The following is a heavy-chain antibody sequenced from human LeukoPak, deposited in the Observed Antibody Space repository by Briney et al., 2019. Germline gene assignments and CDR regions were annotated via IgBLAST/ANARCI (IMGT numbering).Heavy chain of an antibody. CDR1: GYTLTELS. J-gene: IGHJ4*02. CDR2: FDPEDGET. Sequence: GASVKVSCKVSGYTLTELSMYWVRQAPGKGLEWMGGFDPEDGETIYAQKFQGRVTMTEDTSTDTAYMELSSLRSEDTAVYYCATFYSGTLLHPFDYWGQGTLVTVSS. V-gene: IGHV1-24*01. D-gene: IGHD1-26*01. CDR3: ATFYSGTLLHPFDY.